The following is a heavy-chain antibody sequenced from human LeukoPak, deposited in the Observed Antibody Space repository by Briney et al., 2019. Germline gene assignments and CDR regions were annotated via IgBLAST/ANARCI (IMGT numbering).Heavy chain of an antibody. Sequence: ASVKVSCKASGYNFISYYMHWVRQAPGQGLEWMGIINPSGGSTSYAQKFEDRVTMTRDTSTSTVYMELSSLKSEDTAVYYCAREDVVLVDAVRYQYYGMDVWGQGTTVTVSS. V-gene: IGHV1-46*01. CDR3: AREDVVLVDAVRYQYYGMDV. D-gene: IGHD2-8*01. CDR1: GYNFISYY. J-gene: IGHJ6*02. CDR2: INPSGGST.